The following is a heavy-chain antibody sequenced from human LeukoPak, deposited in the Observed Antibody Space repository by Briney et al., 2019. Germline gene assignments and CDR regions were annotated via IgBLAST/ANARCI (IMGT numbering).Heavy chain of an antibody. D-gene: IGHD3-22*01. J-gene: IGHJ4*02. CDR2: MYTSGST. CDR3: ARGSGSGYYLSPLYY. CDR1: GGSVSSGNYY. Sequence: PSETLSLTCTVSGGSVSSGNYYWSWIRQPAGKVMEWIGRMYTSGSTNYNPSLKSRVSISRDTSKNQFSLKLSSVTAADTAVYYCARGSGSGYYLSPLYYWGQGTLVTVSS. V-gene: IGHV4-61*10.